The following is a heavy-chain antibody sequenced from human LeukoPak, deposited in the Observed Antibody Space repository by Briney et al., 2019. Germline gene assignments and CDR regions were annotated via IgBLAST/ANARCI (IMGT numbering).Heavy chain of an antibody. J-gene: IGHJ3*02. CDR1: GFTFTSSA. CDR2: IVVGSGNT. V-gene: IGHV1-58*02. Sequence: SVKVSCKASGFTFTSSAMQWVRQARGQRLEWIGWIVVGSGNTNYAQKFQERVTITRDMSTSTAYMELSSLRSEDTAVYYCAAVSSRYSYGDAFDIWGQGTMATVSS. CDR3: AAVSSRYSYGDAFDI. D-gene: IGHD5-18*01.